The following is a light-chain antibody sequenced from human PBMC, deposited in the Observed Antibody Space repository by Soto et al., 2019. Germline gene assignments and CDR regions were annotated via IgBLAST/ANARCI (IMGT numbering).Light chain of an antibody. Sequence: EILLTQSPGTLSLSPGERATLSCRASQSVSSNYLAWYQQEPGRAPRLLIYGASSTATGLPDRFSGSGSGTDFTLTISRLEPEDFAVYYCQQYDSSPYNFGQGTKLEI. CDR3: QQYDSSPYN. CDR1: QSVSSNY. J-gene: IGKJ2*01. V-gene: IGKV3-20*01. CDR2: GAS.